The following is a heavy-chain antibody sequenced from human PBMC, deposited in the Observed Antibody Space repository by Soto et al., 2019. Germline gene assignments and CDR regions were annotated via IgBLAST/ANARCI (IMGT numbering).Heavy chain of an antibody. D-gene: IGHD2-2*01. CDR3: ARDGVVPAAEYLYYYYYYMDV. V-gene: IGHV3-21*01. Sequence: GGSLRLSCAASGFTFSSYSMNWVRQALGKGLEWVSSISSSSSYIYYADSVKGRFTISRDNAKNSLYLQMNSLRAEDTAVYYCARDGVVPAAEYLYYYYYYMDVWGKGTAVTVSS. CDR2: ISSSSSYI. J-gene: IGHJ6*03. CDR1: GFTFSSYS.